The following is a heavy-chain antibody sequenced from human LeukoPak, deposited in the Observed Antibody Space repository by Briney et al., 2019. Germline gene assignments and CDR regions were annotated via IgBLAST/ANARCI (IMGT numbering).Heavy chain of an antibody. D-gene: IGHD3-9*01. CDR3: ARASYYDILNFAY. V-gene: IGHV3-21*01. Sequence: GGSLRLSCAASGFTFSAYSMNWVRQAPGKGLEWVSAISGSGGSTYYADSVKGRFTISRDNAKNSLYLQMNSLRAEDTAVYYCARASYYDILNFAYWGQGTLVTVSS. CDR2: ISGSGGST. CDR1: GFTFSAYS. J-gene: IGHJ4*02.